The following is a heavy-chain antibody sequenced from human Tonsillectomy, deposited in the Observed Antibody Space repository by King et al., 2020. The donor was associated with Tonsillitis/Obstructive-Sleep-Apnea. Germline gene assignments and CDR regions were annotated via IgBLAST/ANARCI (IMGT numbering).Heavy chain of an antibody. V-gene: IGHV1-69*10. J-gene: IGHJ6*02. D-gene: IGHD6-13*01. CDR3: ASSGPDSSSWDYYGMDV. Sequence: QLVQSGAEVKKPGSSVKVSCKASGGTFSSYATSWVRQAPGQGLEWMGGIIPILGIANYAQKFQGRVTITADKSTSTAYMELSSLRSEDTAVYYCASSGPDSSSWDYYGMDVWGQGTTVTVSS. CDR1: GGTFSSYA. CDR2: IIPILGIA.